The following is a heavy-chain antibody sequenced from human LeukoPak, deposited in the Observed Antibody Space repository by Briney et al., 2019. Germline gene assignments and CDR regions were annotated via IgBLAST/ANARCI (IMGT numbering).Heavy chain of an antibody. Sequence: GRSLRPSCAPSGFTFDDYTMGWVRQPPRDGLEWVSLIRWDGGSTSYADSVKGRFTISRDNSKNSLYLQMHSLRTEDTALYYCAKDMGRIAAAGWAGFGYWGQGTLVTVSS. J-gene: IGHJ4*02. V-gene: IGHV3-43*01. CDR1: GFTFDDYT. D-gene: IGHD6-13*01. CDR3: AKDMGRIAAAGWAGFGY. CDR2: IRWDGGST.